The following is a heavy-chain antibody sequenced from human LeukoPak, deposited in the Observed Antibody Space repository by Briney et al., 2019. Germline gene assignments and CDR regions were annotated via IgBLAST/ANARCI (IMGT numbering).Heavy chain of an antibody. J-gene: IGHJ6*02. Sequence: GGSLRLSCAASGFTFSSYAMSWVRQTPGKGLEWVSTISGSGGSTYYADSVKGRFTISRDNSKNTLYLQMNSLRAEDTAVYYCAKDSDCSGGSCYPGHYYYGMDVWGQGTLVTVSS. V-gene: IGHV3-23*01. CDR1: GFTFSSYA. D-gene: IGHD2-15*01. CDR3: AKDSDCSGGSCYPGHYYYGMDV. CDR2: ISGSGGST.